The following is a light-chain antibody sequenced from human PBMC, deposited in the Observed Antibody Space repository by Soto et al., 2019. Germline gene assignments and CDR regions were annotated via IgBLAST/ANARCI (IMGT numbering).Light chain of an antibody. Sequence: QSALTQPASVSGSPGQSITISCTGTSSDVGGYNYVSWYQQHPGKAPKLMTYEVSDRPSGVSNRFSGSKSGNTASLTISGLQAEDEADYYCSSYSSSSPVVFGGGTKLTVL. V-gene: IGLV2-14*01. CDR3: SSYSSSSPVV. J-gene: IGLJ2*01. CDR1: SSDVGGYNY. CDR2: EVS.